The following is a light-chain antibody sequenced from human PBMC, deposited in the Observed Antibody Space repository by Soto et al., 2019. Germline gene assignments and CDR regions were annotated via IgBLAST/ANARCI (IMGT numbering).Light chain of an antibody. CDR3: QQANKFPLT. J-gene: IGKJ4*02. V-gene: IGKV1D-12*01. CDR2: GGS. Sequence: DIQMTQSPSSVSASVGDRVTITCRASQNIRFWLVWYQQKPGRAPKPLIYGGSSLQPGVPSRFSGSGSGTDFTLTISSLQPEDFATYYCQQANKFPLTFGGGTKVDIK. CDR1: QNIRFW.